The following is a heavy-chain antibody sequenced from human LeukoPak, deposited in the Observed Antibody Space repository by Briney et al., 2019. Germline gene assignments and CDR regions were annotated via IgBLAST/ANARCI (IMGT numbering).Heavy chain of an antibody. V-gene: IGHV1-2*02. CDR2: INPNSGGT. Sequence: SVKVSCKASGYTFTGYYMHWVRQAPGQGLEWMGWINPNSGGTNYAQKFQGRVTMTRDTSISTAYMELSRLRSDDTAVYYCARVQNRGYSGYGPDYWGQGTLVTVSS. J-gene: IGHJ4*02. D-gene: IGHD5-12*01. CDR1: GYTFTGYY. CDR3: ARVQNRGYSGYGPDY.